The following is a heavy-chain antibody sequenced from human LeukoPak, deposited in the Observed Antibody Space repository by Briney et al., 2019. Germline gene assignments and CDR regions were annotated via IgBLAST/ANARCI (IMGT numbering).Heavy chain of an antibody. D-gene: IGHD5-12*01. Sequence: GGSLRLSCAASGFTFSCHWMRWVRPAREKGLEWVANIKRDGSEKYYVDSVKGRFTISRDNAKNSLYLQMNSLRAEDTAVYYCAREGQWIDAFDIWGQGTMVTVSS. V-gene: IGHV3-7*01. J-gene: IGHJ3*02. CDR2: IKRDGSEK. CDR3: AREGQWIDAFDI. CDR1: GFTFSCHW.